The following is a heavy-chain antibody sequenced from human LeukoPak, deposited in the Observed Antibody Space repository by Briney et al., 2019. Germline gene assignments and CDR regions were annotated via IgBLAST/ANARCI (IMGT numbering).Heavy chain of an antibody. CDR2: ISAYNGNT. Sequence: GASVKVSCKASGYTFTSYGISWVRQAPGQGLEWMGWISAYNGNTNYAQKLQGRVTMTTDTSTSTAYMELRGLRSDDTAVYYCARATGYSGYDAFFDYWGQGTLVTVSS. J-gene: IGHJ4*02. CDR1: GYTFTSYG. V-gene: IGHV1-18*01. CDR3: ARATGYSGYDAFFDY. D-gene: IGHD5-12*01.